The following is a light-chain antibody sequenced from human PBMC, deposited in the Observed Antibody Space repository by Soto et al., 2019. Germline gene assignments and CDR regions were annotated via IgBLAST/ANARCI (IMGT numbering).Light chain of an antibody. Sequence: QSALPQPASVTDTPGQSNTISCTGSNSDVGIYDFVSWYQHHPGRAPKLIVSEVSHRPSGVSNRFSGSKSGNTASLTISGLQSEDEADYYCISYTSDDVRYVFGTGTKVTV. CDR3: ISYTSDDVRYV. CDR1: NSDVGIYDF. CDR2: EVS. J-gene: IGLJ1*01. V-gene: IGLV2-14*01.